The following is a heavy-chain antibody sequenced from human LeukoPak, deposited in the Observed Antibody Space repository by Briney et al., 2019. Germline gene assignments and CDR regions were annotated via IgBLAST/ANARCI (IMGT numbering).Heavy chain of an antibody. CDR3: ASLTGYDGDYGDYGYNWFDP. CDR2: INPNSGGT. CDR1: GYTFTAYY. Sequence: ASVKVSCKASGYTFTAYYMHWVRQAPGQGLEWMGWINPNSGGTNYAQKFQGRVTMTRDTSISTAYMELSRLRSDDTAVYYCASLTGYDGDYGDYGYNWFDPWGQGTLVTVSS. V-gene: IGHV1-2*02. J-gene: IGHJ5*02. D-gene: IGHD4-17*01.